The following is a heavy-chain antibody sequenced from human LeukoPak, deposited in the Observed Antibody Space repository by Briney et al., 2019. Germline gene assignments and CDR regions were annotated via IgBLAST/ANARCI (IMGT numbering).Heavy chain of an antibody. CDR1: GGSISSGDYY. D-gene: IGHD6-19*01. CDR2: IYYSGST. J-gene: IGHJ4*02. V-gene: IGHV4-30-4*02. CDR3: ARYVVPGTNYFDY. Sequence: SETLSLTCTVSGGSISSGDYYWSWIRQPPGKGLEWIGYIYYSGSTYYNPSLKSRVTISVDTSKNQFSLKLNSVAAADTAVYYCARYVVPGTNYFDYWGQGILVTVSS.